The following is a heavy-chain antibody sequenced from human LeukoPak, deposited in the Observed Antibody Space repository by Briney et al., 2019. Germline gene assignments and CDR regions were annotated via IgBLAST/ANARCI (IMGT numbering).Heavy chain of an antibody. CDR3: ARDRSGLRLGELSI. CDR2: ISAYNGNT. CDR1: GYTFTSYG. V-gene: IGHV1-18*01. Sequence: ASVKVSCKASGYTFTSYGISWVRQAPGQGLEWMGWISAYNGNTNYAQKFQGRVTMTRDTSISTAYMELSRLRSDDTAVYYCARDRSGLRLGELSIWGQGTMVTVSS. J-gene: IGHJ3*02. D-gene: IGHD3-16*01.